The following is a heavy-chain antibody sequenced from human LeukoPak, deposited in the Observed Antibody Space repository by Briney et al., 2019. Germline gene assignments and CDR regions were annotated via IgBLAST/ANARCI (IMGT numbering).Heavy chain of an antibody. D-gene: IGHD4-11*01. V-gene: IGHV3-48*01. CDR1: GFTFSSYS. Sequence: PGGSLRLSCAASGFTFSSYSMNWVRQAPGKGLEWVSYISSSSSTIYYADSVKGRFTISRDNAKNLLYLQMNSLRAEDTAVYYCARDARVTTGYYYYYMDVWGKGTTVTVSS. CDR2: ISSSSSTI. J-gene: IGHJ6*03. CDR3: ARDARVTTGYYYYYMDV.